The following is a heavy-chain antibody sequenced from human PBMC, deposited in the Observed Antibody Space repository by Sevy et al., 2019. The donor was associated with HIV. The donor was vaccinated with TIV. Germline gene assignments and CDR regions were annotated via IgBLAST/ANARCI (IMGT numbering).Heavy chain of an antibody. D-gene: IGHD3-10*01. V-gene: IGHV4-61*01. Sequence: SETLSLTCGVPGASVRSGNYYWSWIRQAPGKGLEWIGYIHYRGSTNYTPSLKSRVTISVDTSKNQFSLRLISVTDADTAVYYCARVSTMVEEVTYFFDYWGQGTLVTVSS. CDR3: ARVSTMVEEVTYFFDY. CDR1: GASVRSGNYY. CDR2: IHYRGST. J-gene: IGHJ4*02.